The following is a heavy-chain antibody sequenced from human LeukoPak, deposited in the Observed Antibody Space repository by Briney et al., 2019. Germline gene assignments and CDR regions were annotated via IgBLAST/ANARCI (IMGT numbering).Heavy chain of an antibody. Sequence: GGSLRLSCAAPGFTFSNAWMSWVRQAPGKGLEWVGRIKSKTDGGTTDYAAPVKGRFTISRDDSKNTLYLQMNSLKTEDTAVYYCTTLDYYGSGSYLDYWGQGTLVTVSS. CDR3: TTLDYYGSGSYLDY. D-gene: IGHD3-10*01. CDR1: GFTFSNAW. V-gene: IGHV3-15*01. CDR2: IKSKTDGGTT. J-gene: IGHJ4*02.